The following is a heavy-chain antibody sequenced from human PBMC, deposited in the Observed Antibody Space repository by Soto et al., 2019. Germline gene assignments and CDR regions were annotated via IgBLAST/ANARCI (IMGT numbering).Heavy chain of an antibody. CDR3: VKSEDSYGCATQYNGLED. CDR2: IPYDGSHQ. D-gene: IGHD5-18*01. CDR1: GFTFSDYG. V-gene: IGHV3-30*02. Sequence: QVTLVESGGGVVQPGTSLRLSCATSGFTFSDYGMHWVRQAPGKGLEWVAHIPYDGSHQYHADSVKDRFTISRDNSNQTLSLQMNSLRPDDAAVYYCVKSEDSYGCATQYNGLEDWGEGTTVTVSS. J-gene: IGHJ6*04.